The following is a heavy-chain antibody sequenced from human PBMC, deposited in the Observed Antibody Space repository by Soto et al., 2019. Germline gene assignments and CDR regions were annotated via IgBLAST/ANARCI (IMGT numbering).Heavy chain of an antibody. CDR1: GFTFSSYS. CDR3: ARDSNANFDY. D-gene: IGHD7-27*01. Sequence: HPGGSLRLSCAASGFTFSSYSMNWVRQAPGRGLEWVATIAHDGSEKFYVDSVKGRFTISRDNTKNSLYLQMNSLRAEDTAVYYCARDSNANFDYWGQGTVVTVYS. CDR2: IAHDGSEK. V-gene: IGHV3-7*01. J-gene: IGHJ4*02.